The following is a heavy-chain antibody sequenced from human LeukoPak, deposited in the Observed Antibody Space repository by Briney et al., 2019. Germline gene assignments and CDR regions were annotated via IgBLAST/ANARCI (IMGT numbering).Heavy chain of an antibody. Sequence: GGFLRLSCAASGFTFSSYAMSWVRQAPGKGLEWVSAISGSGGSTYYADSVKGRFTISRDNSKNTLYLQMNSLRAEDTAVYYCATTYSSGWSDYWGQGTLVTVSS. CDR2: ISGSGGST. CDR1: GFTFSSYA. J-gene: IGHJ4*02. D-gene: IGHD6-19*01. CDR3: ATTYSSGWSDY. V-gene: IGHV3-23*01.